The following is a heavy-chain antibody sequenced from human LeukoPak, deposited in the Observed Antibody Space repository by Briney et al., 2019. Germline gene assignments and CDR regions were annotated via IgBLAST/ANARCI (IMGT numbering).Heavy chain of an antibody. V-gene: IGHV1-2*02. CDR1: GYTFTDYY. Sequence: ASVSVSCKASGYTFTDYYLHWVRQAPGQGLEWMGWINPYNGDTNYAQKFQGRVTLTRAMSISTAYMDLSSLQSDDTAVYFCARNEGGANYYFDFWGRGTLVTVSS. CDR2: INPYNGDT. CDR3: ARNEGGANYYFDF. J-gene: IGHJ4*02. D-gene: IGHD1-1*01.